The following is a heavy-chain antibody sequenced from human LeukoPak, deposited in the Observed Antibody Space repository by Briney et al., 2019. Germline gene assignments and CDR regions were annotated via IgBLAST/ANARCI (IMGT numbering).Heavy chain of an antibody. J-gene: IGHJ4*02. V-gene: IGHV3-23*01. CDR2: ISGSDGGT. D-gene: IGHD1-26*01. CDR1: GFIFSNYA. CDR3: AKGRSGSYSPTWDY. Sequence: KPGGSLRLSCAASGFIFSNYAMSWVRQAPGKGLEWVSGISGSDGGTNYADSVKGRFTISRDNSKNTLFLQMNSLRAEDTAVYYCAKGRSGSYSPTWDYWGQGTLVTVSS.